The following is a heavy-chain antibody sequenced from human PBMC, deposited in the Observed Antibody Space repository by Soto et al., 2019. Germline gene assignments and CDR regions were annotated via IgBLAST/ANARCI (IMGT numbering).Heavy chain of an antibody. V-gene: IGHV3-30*18. CDR2: ISYDGSNK. Sequence: GGSLRLSCAASGFTFSSYGMHWVRQAPGKGLEWVAVISYDGSNKYYADSVKGRFTISRDNSKNTLYLQMNSLRAEDTAVYYCAKDRSLVRGHMPYWGQGTLVTVSS. J-gene: IGHJ1*01. CDR3: AKDRSLVRGHMPY. D-gene: IGHD3-10*01. CDR1: GFTFSSYG.